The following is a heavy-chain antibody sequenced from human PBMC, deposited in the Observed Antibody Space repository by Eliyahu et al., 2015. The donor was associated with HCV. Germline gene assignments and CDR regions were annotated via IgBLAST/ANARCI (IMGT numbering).Heavy chain of an antibody. CDR1: GFIFSGSA. CDR3: TKSHSDVVNWFDP. V-gene: IGHV3-73*01. J-gene: IGHJ5*02. CDR2: MRSKSNNYAT. D-gene: IGHD1-26*01. Sequence: EVQLVESGGGLVQPGGSLXLSCXXSGFIFSGSAIHWVRQASGKGLEWVXRMRSKSNNYATEYGAAVDGRFTISRDDSKNTAYLQMNSLKIEDTAVYYCTKSHSDVVNWFDPWGQGTLVTVSS.